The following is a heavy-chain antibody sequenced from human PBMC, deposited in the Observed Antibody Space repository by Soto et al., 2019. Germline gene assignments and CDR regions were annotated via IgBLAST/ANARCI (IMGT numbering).Heavy chain of an antibody. J-gene: IGHJ6*02. CDR3: ARGYCTNGVCPAPPYDYYYGMDV. CDR2: ISAYDGNT. D-gene: IGHD2-8*01. Sequence: ASVKVSCKASGYTFTSYGISWVRQAPGQGLERMGWISAYDGNTNYAQKLQGRVTMTTDTSTSTAYMELRSLRSDNTAVYYCARGYCTNGVCPAPPYDYYYGMDVWGQGTTVTVSS. V-gene: IGHV1-18*01. CDR1: GYTFTSYG.